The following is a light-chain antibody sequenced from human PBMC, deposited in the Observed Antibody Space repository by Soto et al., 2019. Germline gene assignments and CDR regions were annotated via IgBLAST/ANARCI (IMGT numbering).Light chain of an antibody. J-gene: IGLJ2*01. CDR1: SSDVGGYNY. CDR3: SSYTSSSPVV. CDR2: DVS. Sequence: QSALTQPASVSGSPGQSITISCTGISSDVGGYNYVSWYQQHPGKAPKLMIYDVSNRPSGVSYRFSGSKSGNTASLTISGLQAQDEADYYCSSYTSSSPVVFGGGTKLTVL. V-gene: IGLV2-14*01.